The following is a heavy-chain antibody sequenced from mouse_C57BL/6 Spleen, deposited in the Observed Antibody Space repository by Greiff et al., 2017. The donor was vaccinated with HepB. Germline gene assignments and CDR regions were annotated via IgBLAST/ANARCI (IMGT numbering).Heavy chain of an antibody. D-gene: IGHD3-1*01. Sequence: QVQLKQSGAELVRPGTSVKVSCKASGYAFTNYLIEWVKQRPGQGLEWIGVINPGSGGTNYNEKFKGKATLTADKSSSTAYMQLSSLTSEDSAVYFCASWGLYYAMDYWGQGTSVTVSS. CDR2: INPGSGGT. J-gene: IGHJ4*01. CDR3: ASWGLYYAMDY. CDR1: GYAFTNYL. V-gene: IGHV1-54*01.